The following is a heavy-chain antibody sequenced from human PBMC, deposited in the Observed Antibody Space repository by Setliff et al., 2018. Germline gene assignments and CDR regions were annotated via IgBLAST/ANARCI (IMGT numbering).Heavy chain of an antibody. CDR2: ISGASSTI. J-gene: IGHJ4*02. Sequence: GGSLRLSCIVSGLTFRNFGMTWVRQAPGKGLEWLSKISGASSTIYYADSVKGRFTISRDNAQNSLYLQMNNLTAEDTAVYYCARGSEFYYGSGTIDSWGPGTLVTVSS. CDR1: GLTFRNFG. CDR3: ARGSEFYYGSGTIDS. D-gene: IGHD3-10*01. V-gene: IGHV3-48*01.